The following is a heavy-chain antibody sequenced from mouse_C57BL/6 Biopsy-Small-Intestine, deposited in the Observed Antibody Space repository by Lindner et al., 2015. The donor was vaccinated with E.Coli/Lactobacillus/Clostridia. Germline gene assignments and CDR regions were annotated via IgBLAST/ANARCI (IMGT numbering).Heavy chain of an antibody. Sequence: VQLQESGAELVRPGTSAKVSCKASGYAFTNYLIEWVKQRPGQGLEWIGVINPGSGGTNYNEKFKGKATLTADKSSSTAYMQLSSLTSEDSAVYFCARGDSSGYVSMDYWGQGTSVTVSS. CDR3: ARGDSSGYVSMDY. D-gene: IGHD3-2*02. CDR1: GYAFTNYL. V-gene: IGHV1-54*01. J-gene: IGHJ4*01. CDR2: INPGSGGT.